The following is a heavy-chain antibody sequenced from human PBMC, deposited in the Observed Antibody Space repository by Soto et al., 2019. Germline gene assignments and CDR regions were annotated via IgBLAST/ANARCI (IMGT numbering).Heavy chain of an antibody. D-gene: IGHD3-3*01. CDR2: IYSGGST. J-gene: IGHJ6*03. CDR1: GFTVSSNY. V-gene: IGHV3-66*01. CDR3: ARSQYDFWSGSKGLDYYYYMDV. Sequence: PGGSLRLSCAASGFTVSSNYMSWVRQAPGKGLEWVSVIYSGGSTYYADSVRGRFTISRDNSKNTLYLQMNSLRAEGTAVYYCARSQYDFWSGSKGLDYYYYMDVWGKGTTVTVSS.